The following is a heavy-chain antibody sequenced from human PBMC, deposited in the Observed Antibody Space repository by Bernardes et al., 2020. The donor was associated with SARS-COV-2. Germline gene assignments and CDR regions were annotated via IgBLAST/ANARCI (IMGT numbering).Heavy chain of an antibody. J-gene: IGHJ4*01. Sequence: SETLSLTYTVSGGSIRSYYWTWIRQPPGKGLEWVWNFHYSGSTNDIASLRSRLSMSLDTSHNEVSLRLRSVNAADTAVYYCAGFCGGVKCPDHWGQGTLVTVSS. CDR3: AGFCGGVKCPDH. CDR1: GGSIRSYY. D-gene: IGHD2-21*01. V-gene: IGHV4-59*01. CDR2: FHYSGST.